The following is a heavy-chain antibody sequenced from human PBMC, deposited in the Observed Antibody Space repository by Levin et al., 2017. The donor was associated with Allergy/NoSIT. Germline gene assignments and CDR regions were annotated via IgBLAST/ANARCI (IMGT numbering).Heavy chain of an antibody. CDR3: AREEGWGYHYGMDG. Sequence: LSLTCAASGFTFTSFWMTWVREAPGKGLEWGANIKQDGSETYYVDSVKGRFTISRDNAKNSVYLQMNSLRVDDTAVYYCAREEGWGYHYGMDGWGQGTTVTVAS. D-gene: IGHD3-16*02. CDR2: IKQDGSET. J-gene: IGHJ6*02. CDR1: GFTFTSFW. V-gene: IGHV3-7*01.